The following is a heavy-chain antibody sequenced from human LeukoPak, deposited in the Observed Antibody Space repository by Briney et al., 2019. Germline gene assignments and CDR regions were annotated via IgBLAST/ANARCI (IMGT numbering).Heavy chain of an antibody. CDR3: AGYSIAAAGNFDY. Sequence: SETLSLTCTVSGGSISSYYWSWIRQPAGKGLEWIGRIYTSGSTTYNPSLKSRVTISVETTKNQFYLKLSSVTAADTAVYYCAGYSIAAAGNFDYWGQGTLVTASS. D-gene: IGHD6-13*01. V-gene: IGHV4-4*07. CDR2: IYTSGST. J-gene: IGHJ4*02. CDR1: GGSISSYY.